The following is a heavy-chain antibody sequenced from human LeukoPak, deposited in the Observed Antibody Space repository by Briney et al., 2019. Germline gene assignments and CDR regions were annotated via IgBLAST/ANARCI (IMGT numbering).Heavy chain of an antibody. D-gene: IGHD3-22*01. J-gene: IGHJ4*02. CDR3: ARSDYDSSGYHRY. Sequence: SVKVSCKASGYTFTSYDINWVRQAPGQGLEWMGGIIPIFGTANYAQKFQGRVTITADESTSAAYMELSSLRSEDTAVYYCARSDYDSSGYHRYWGQGALVTVSS. V-gene: IGHV1-69*13. CDR1: GYTFTSYD. CDR2: IIPIFGTA.